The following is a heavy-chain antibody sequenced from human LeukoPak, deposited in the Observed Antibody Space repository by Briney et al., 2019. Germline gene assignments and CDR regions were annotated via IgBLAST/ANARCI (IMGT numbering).Heavy chain of an antibody. D-gene: IGHD3-3*01. J-gene: IGHJ4*02. CDR3: ARDLYDIWSGYSGRLYYFDY. CDR2: IYYSGST. Sequence: PSETLSLTCTVSHGSIISSSYYWGWIRQPPGRGLEWIGSIYYSGSTYYNPSLKSRVTISIDTSKNQFSLKLSSVTAADTAVYYCARDLYDIWSGYSGRLYYFDYWGQGTLVTVSS. CDR1: HGSIISSSYY. V-gene: IGHV4-39*07.